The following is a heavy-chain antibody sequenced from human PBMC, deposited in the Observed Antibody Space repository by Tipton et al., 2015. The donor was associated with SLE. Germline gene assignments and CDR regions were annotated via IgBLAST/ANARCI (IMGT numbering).Heavy chain of an antibody. CDR2: INYSGST. Sequence: TLSLTCTVPGGSISSHYWSWIRRPPGKALEWIAYINYSGSTNYNPSLKSRVTMSVDTSKNHFSLKLISVTAADTAVYYCAREFLNPVTTVHYYFDLWGRGTLVTVSS. CDR1: GGSISSHY. V-gene: IGHV4-59*11. J-gene: IGHJ2*01. D-gene: IGHD4-11*01. CDR3: AREFLNPVTTVHYYFDL.